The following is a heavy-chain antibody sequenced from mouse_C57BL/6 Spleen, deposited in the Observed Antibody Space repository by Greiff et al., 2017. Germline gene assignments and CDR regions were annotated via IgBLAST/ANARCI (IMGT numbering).Heavy chain of an antibody. V-gene: IGHV14-2*01. CDR3: ARWLLPHWYFDV. CDR1: GFNINDYY. J-gene: IGHJ1*03. Sequence: VQLKESGAELVKPGASVKLSCTASGFNINDYYMHWVKQRTEQGLEWIGRIDPEDGETKYAPKFQGKATITADTSSNTAYLQLSSLTSEDTAVYYCARWLLPHWYFDVWGTGTTVTVSS. CDR2: IDPEDGET. D-gene: IGHD2-3*01.